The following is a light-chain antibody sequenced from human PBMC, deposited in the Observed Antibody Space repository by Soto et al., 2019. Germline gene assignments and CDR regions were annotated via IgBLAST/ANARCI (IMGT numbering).Light chain of an antibody. Sequence: QSVLTQSPSASGSPGQSVTISCTGTGGDVGGYNYVSWYQQHPGKVPRLIIYDVNKRPSGVPDRFSGSKSDNTASLTVSGLQAEDEADYYCSSYAGFNNYVFGTGTKVTVL. CDR1: GGDVGGYNY. CDR3: SSYAGFNNYV. CDR2: DVN. V-gene: IGLV2-8*01. J-gene: IGLJ1*01.